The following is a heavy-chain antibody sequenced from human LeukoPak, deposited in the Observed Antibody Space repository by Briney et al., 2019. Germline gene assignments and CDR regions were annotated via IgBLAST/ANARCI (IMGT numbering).Heavy chain of an antibody. J-gene: IGHJ4*02. CDR1: GFTFSSYA. CDR2: ISNSGGST. Sequence: PGGSLRLSCAASGFTFSSYALSWVRQAPGKGLEWVSAISNSGGSTYYADSVKGRFTISRDNSKNTLYLQMNSLRAEDTAVYYCASTQNTYYYDSSGYYYLNYWGQGTLVTVSS. V-gene: IGHV3-23*01. D-gene: IGHD3-22*01. CDR3: ASTQNTYYYDSSGYYYLNY.